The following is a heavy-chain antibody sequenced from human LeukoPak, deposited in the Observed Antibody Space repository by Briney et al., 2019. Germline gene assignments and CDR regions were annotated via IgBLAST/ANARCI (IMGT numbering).Heavy chain of an antibody. V-gene: IGHV1-3*01. CDR2: INAGNGNT. CDR3: ARGPYCSGGSCYHFDY. J-gene: IGHJ4*02. D-gene: IGHD2-15*01. CDR1: GYTFTSYA. Sequence: GASVKVSCKASGYTFTSYAMHWVRQAPGQRLEWIGWINAGNGNTKYSQKFQGRVTITRDTSASTAYMELSSLRSEDTAVYYCARGPYCSGGSCYHFDYRGQGTLVTVSS.